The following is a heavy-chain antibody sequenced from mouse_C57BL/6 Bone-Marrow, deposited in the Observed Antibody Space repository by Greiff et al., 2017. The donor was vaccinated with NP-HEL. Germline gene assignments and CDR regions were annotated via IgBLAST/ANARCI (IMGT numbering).Heavy chain of an antibody. D-gene: IGHD2-5*01. CDR3: ARSRAASNPAWFAY. Sequence: LQESGPELVKPGASVKISCKASGYSFTDYNMNWVKQSNGKSLEWIGVINPNYGTTSYNQKFKGKATLTVDQSSSTAYMQLNSLTSEDSAVYYCARSRAASNPAWFAYWGQGTLVTVSA. CDR1: GYSFTDYN. V-gene: IGHV1-39*01. CDR2: INPNYGTT. J-gene: IGHJ3*01.